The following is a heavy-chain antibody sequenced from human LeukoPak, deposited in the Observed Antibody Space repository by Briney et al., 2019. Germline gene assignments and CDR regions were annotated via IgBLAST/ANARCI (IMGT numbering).Heavy chain of an antibody. CDR1: GFTFSSYG. J-gene: IGHJ4*02. D-gene: IGHD5-18*01. CDR3: MVRGVILDTAMVNFDY. CDR2: ISYDGSNK. Sequence: PGGSLRLSCAASGFTFSSYGMHWVRQAPGKGLEWVAVISYDGSNKYYADSVKGRFTISRDNSKNTLYLQMNSLRAEDTAVYYPMVRGVILDTAMVNFDYWGQGTLVTVSS. V-gene: IGHV3-30*03.